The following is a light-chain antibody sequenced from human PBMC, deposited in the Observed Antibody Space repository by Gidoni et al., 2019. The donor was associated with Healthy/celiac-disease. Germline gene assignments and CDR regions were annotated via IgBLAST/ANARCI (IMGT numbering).Light chain of an antibody. CDR3: QQRSNWLLT. V-gene: IGKV3-11*01. CDR2: DAS. Sequence: IVLTQSPATLSLSPVERATLSCSASQSVSSYLAWYQQKTGQVPRLLIYDASNRATGIPARFSGSGSGTDFPLTISSLEPEDFAVYYCQQRSNWLLTFGGGTKVEIK. J-gene: IGKJ4*01. CDR1: QSVSSY.